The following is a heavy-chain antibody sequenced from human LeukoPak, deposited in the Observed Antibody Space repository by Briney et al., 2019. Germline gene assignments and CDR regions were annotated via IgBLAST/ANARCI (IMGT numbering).Heavy chain of an antibody. CDR1: GGTFSSYT. CDR2: IIPILGIA. CDR3: ARASYDSSGYKD. D-gene: IGHD3-22*01. Sequence: GSSVKVSCKASGGTFSSYTISWVRQAPGQGLEWMGRIIPILGIANYAQKFQGRVTITADKSTSTAYMELSSLRSEDTAVYYCARASYDSSGYKDWGQGTLVTVSS. V-gene: IGHV1-69*02. J-gene: IGHJ4*02.